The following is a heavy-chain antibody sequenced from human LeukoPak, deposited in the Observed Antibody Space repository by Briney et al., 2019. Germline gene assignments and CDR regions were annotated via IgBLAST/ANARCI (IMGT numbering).Heavy chain of an antibody. Sequence: GGSLRLSCAASGFTFSSAWMTWARQAPGKGLEWVGHIKNKTNGETTDYAAPVKGRFIISRDDSRNTLYLQMNSLRTEDTAVYYCARGFCSSTNCYQGPFDFWGQGTLVTVSS. J-gene: IGHJ4*02. D-gene: IGHD2-2*01. CDR2: IKNKTNGETT. CDR1: GFTFSSAW. CDR3: ARGFCSSTNCYQGPFDF. V-gene: IGHV3-15*01.